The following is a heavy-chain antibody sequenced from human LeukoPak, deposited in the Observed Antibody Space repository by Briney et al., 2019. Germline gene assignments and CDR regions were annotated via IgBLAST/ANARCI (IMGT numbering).Heavy chain of an antibody. J-gene: IGHJ4*02. CDR2: IKQDGSEK. CDR3: ARGLSGSWDYFDY. CDR1: GFTFSSYW. Sequence: GGSLRLSCAASGFTFSSYWMSWVRQAPGKGLEWVANIKQDGSEKKYVGSVKGRFTISRDNAKNSPYVQMNSLRAEDTAVYYCARGLSGSWDYFDYWGQGILVTVYS. D-gene: IGHD1-26*01. V-gene: IGHV3-7*04.